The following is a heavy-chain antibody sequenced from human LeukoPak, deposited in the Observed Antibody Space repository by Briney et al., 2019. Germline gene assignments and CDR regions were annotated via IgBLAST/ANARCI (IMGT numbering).Heavy chain of an antibody. CDR3: ARDRDYYDSSGYWKDAFDI. CDR2: IYTSGST. J-gene: IGHJ3*02. V-gene: IGHV4-4*07. D-gene: IGHD3-22*01. Sequence: SETLSLTCTVSGGSISSYYWSWIRQPAEKGLEWIGRIYTSGSTNYNPSLKSRVTMSVDTSKNQFSLKLSSVTAADTAVYYCARDRDYYDSSGYWKDAFDIWGQGTMVTVSS. CDR1: GGSISSYY.